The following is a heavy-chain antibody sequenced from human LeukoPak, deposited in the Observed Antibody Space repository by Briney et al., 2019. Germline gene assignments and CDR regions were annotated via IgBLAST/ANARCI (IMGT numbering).Heavy chain of an antibody. CDR1: GGTFSSYA. CDR2: IIPILGIA. V-gene: IGHV1-69*04. D-gene: IGHD1-7*01. J-gene: IGHJ4*02. CDR3: ARDLGLSGTTHFFSY. Sequence: SVKVSCKASGGTFSSYAISWVRQAPGQGLEWMGRIIPILGIANYAQKFQGRVTITADKSTSTAYMELSSLRSEDTAVYYCARDLGLSGTTHFFSYWGQGTLVTVSS.